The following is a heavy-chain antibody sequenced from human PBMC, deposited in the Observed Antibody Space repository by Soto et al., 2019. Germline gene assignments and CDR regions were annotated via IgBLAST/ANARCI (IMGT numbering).Heavy chain of an antibody. CDR2: IIPIFGTA. D-gene: IGHD4-17*01. Sequence: SVKVSCKASGGTFSSYAISWVRQAPGQGLEWMGGIIPIFGTANYAQKFQGRVTITADESTSTAYMELSSLRSEDTAVYYCARARSEVTTADYYFDYWGQGTLVTVSS. J-gene: IGHJ4*02. CDR3: ARARSEVTTADYYFDY. CDR1: GGTFSSYA. V-gene: IGHV1-69*13.